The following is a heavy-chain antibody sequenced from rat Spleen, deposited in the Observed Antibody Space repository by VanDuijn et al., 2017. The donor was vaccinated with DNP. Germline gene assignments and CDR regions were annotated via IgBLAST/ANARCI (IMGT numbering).Heavy chain of an antibody. V-gene: IGHV5-7*01. Sequence: EVQLVESGGGLMQPGRSLKLSCAASGFTFSDSAMAWVRQSPKKGLEWVATIIYDGSHTFYRDSVQGRFTISRDNAKTTLYLQMDSLRSDDTATYYCVTRGMYGGYDHWGQGVMVTVSS. CDR3: VTRGMYGGYDH. D-gene: IGHD1-11*01. CDR1: GFTFSDSA. CDR2: IIYDGSHT. J-gene: IGHJ2*01.